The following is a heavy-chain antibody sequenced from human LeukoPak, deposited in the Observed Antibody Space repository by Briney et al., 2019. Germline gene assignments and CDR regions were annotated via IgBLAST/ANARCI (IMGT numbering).Heavy chain of an antibody. CDR3: ARTREWSYYGSGHHDAFDI. V-gene: IGHV1-69*13. D-gene: IGHD3-10*01. J-gene: IGHJ3*02. CDR1: GGTFSSYA. CDR2: IIPIFGTA. Sequence: SVKVSCKASGGTFSSYAISWVRQAPGQGLEWMGGIIPIFGTANYVQKFQGRVTITADESTSTAYMELSSLRSEDTAVYYCARTREWSYYGSGHHDAFDIWGQGTMVTVSS.